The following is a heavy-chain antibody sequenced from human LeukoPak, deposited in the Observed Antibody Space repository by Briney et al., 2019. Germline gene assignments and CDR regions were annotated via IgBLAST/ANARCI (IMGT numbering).Heavy chain of an antibody. J-gene: IGHJ4*02. Sequence: SVKVSCKASVGTFSSYAISWVRQAPGQGLEWMGRIIPIFGTANYAQKFQGRVTITTDESTSTAYMELSSLRSEDTAVYYCARADCSSTSCYDDYWGQGTLVTVSS. CDR2: IIPIFGTA. CDR1: VGTFSSYA. CDR3: ARADCSSTSCYDDY. D-gene: IGHD2-2*01. V-gene: IGHV1-69*05.